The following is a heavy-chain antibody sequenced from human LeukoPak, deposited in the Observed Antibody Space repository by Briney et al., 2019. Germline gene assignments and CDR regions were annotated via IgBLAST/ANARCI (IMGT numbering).Heavy chain of an antibody. CDR1: GGTFSSYA. J-gene: IGHJ5*02. V-gene: IGHV1-69*13. Sequence: ASVKVSCKASGGTFSSYAISWVRQAPGQGLEWMGGIIPIFGTANYAQKFQGRVTITADESTSTAYMELSSLRSEDTAVYYCARGTIVREDNWFDPWDQGTLVTVSS. CDR3: ARGTIVREDNWFDP. D-gene: IGHD6-6*01. CDR2: IIPIFGTA.